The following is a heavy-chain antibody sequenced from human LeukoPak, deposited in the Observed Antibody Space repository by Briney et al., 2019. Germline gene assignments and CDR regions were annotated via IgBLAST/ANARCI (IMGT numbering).Heavy chain of an antibody. CDR1: GGSISSHY. Sequence: SETLSLTCTVSGGSISSHYWSWIRQPPGKGLEWIGYIYYSGSTNYNPSLKSRVTISVDTSKNQFSLKLSSVTAADTAVYYCARDLLPGDYGANDALDIWGQGTMVTVSS. D-gene: IGHD4-17*01. J-gene: IGHJ3*02. CDR2: IYYSGST. CDR3: ARDLLPGDYGANDALDI. V-gene: IGHV4-59*11.